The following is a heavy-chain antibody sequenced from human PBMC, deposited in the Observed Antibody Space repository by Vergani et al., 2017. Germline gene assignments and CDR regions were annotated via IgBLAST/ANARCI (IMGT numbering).Heavy chain of an antibody. V-gene: IGHV3-21*04. J-gene: IGHJ5*02. D-gene: IGHD1-26*01. CDR3: ARNGATRFSRFDP. Sequence: EVQLVESGGGLVKPGGSLRLSCAASGFTFSSYSMNWVRQAPGKGLEWVSSISSSSSYIYYADSVKGRFTISRDNAKNSLYLQMNSLRAEDTAVYYCARNGATRFSRFDPWGQGTLVTVSS. CDR1: GFTFSSYS. CDR2: ISSSSSYI.